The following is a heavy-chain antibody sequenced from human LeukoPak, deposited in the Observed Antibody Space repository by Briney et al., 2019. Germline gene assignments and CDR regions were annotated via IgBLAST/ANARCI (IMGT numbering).Heavy chain of an antibody. J-gene: IGHJ6*03. D-gene: IGHD3-9*01. CDR3: ATGSYYDILTGYHSAGSDHFYYYYMDV. Sequence: ASVKVSCKASGYSLSELSMHWVRQAPGKGLEWMGGFDREEGETIYAQKFQGRVTMTEDTSTDTAYMELSSLRSEDTALYYCATGSYYDILTGYHSAGSDHFYYYYMDVWGKGTTVTVSS. V-gene: IGHV1-24*01. CDR2: FDREEGET. CDR1: GYSLSELS.